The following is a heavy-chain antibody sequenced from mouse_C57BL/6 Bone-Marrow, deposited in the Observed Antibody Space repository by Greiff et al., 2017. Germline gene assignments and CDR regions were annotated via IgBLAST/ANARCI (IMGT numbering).Heavy chain of an antibody. CDR2: INPNNGGT. CDR1: GYTFTDYY. D-gene: IGHD1-1*01. CDR3: ARSIYYYGEWYFDV. V-gene: IGHV1-26*01. Sequence: EVQLQQSGPELVKPGASVKISCKASGYTFTDYYMNWVKQSHGKSLEWIGDINPNNGGTSYNQKFKGKATLTVDKSSSTAYMELRSLTSEDSAVXYCARSIYYYGEWYFDVWGTGTTVTVSS. J-gene: IGHJ1*03.